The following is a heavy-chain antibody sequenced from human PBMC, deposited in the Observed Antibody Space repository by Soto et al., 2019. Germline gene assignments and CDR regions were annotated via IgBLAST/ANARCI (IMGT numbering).Heavy chain of an antibody. D-gene: IGHD5-12*01. CDR1: GYTLTELS. Sequence: ASVKVSCKVSGYTLTELSMHWVRQAPGKGLEWMGGFDPEDGETIYAQKFQGRVTMTEDTSTDTAYMELSSLRSEDTAVYYCATGRRGGYNYVYWGQGTLVTVSS. V-gene: IGHV1-24*01. CDR3: ATGRRGGYNYVY. CDR2: FDPEDGET. J-gene: IGHJ4*02.